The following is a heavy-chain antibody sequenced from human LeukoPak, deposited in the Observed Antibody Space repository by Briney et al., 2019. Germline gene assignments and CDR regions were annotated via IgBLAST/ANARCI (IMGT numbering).Heavy chain of an antibody. D-gene: IGHD2-15*01. CDR1: GGTFSSYA. Sequence: SVKVSCKASGGTFSSYAISWVRQAPGQGLEWMGRIIPIYGIANYAQKFQGRVTITADKSTSTAYMELSSLRSEDTAVYYCARANLGRPVGHCSGGSCYSDSSWFDPWGQGTLVTVSS. V-gene: IGHV1-69*04. J-gene: IGHJ5*02. CDR2: IIPIYGIA. CDR3: ARANLGRPVGHCSGGSCYSDSSWFDP.